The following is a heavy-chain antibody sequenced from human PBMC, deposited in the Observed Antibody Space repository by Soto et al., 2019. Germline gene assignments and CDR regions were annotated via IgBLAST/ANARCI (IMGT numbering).Heavy chain of an antibody. V-gene: IGHV5-51*01. CDR1: GYTFTNYW. CDR2: IYPGDSDT. J-gene: IGHJ6*02. Sequence: PGESLKISCKGSGYTFTNYWIGWVRQMPGKGLEWMGIIYPGDSDTKYNPSFQGQVTISADKSITTTYLQWSSLKASDTAIYYCAATIFYYGMDVWGQGTTVTVSS. CDR3: AATIFYYGMDV. D-gene: IGHD3-3*01.